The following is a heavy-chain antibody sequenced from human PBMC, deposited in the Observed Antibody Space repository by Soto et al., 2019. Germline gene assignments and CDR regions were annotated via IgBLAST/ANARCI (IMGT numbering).Heavy chain of an antibody. CDR1: GYTFTSYG. J-gene: IGHJ5*02. D-gene: IGHD3-16*02. Sequence: ASVKVSCKASGYTFTSYGISWVRQAPGQGLEWMGWISAYHGNTNYAQKLQGRVTMTTGTATSTSYMELRSLRSDDTAVYYFASSTYYDFVLVSYRDRRNWFDPSAQGTMVTVSA. CDR2: ISAYHGNT. V-gene: IGHV1-18*01. CDR3: ASSTYYDFVLVSYRDRRNWFDP.